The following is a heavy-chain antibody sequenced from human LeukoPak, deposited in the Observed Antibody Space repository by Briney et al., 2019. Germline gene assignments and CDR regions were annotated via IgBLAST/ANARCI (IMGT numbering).Heavy chain of an antibody. D-gene: IGHD6-19*01. CDR1: GFTFSSYW. Sequence: GGSLRLSCAASGFTFSSYWFHWVRHAPGKGLVWVSRINSDGSNTIYADSVKGLFTISRDNAKNTLSLQMNSLRAEDTAVYYCARENSGSPDYWGRGTLVTVSS. V-gene: IGHV3-74*01. J-gene: IGHJ4*02. CDR3: ARENSGSPDY. CDR2: INSDGSNT.